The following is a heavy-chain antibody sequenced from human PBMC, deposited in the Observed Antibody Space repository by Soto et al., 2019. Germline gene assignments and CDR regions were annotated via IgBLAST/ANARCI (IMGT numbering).Heavy chain of an antibody. Sequence: SQTLSLTCAISGDSVSSNSAAWNWIRQSPSRGLEWLGRTYYRSQWYNEYAVSVKSRITINPDASENQFSLQLNSVTPEDTAVYYCARGRSSGWFFDYWGPGILVTVSS. V-gene: IGHV6-1*01. D-gene: IGHD6-19*01. CDR1: GDSVSSNSAA. CDR3: ARGRSSGWFFDY. J-gene: IGHJ4*02. CDR2: TYYRSQWYN.